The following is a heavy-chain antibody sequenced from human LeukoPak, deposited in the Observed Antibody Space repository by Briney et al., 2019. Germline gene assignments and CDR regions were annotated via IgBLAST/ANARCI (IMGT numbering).Heavy chain of an antibody. D-gene: IGHD2-21*02. V-gene: IGHV4-30-2*01. CDR2: IYHSGST. Sequence: SETLSLTCAVSGGSISSGGYSWSWIRQPPGKGPEWIGYIYHSGSTYYNPSLKSRVTISVDRSKNQFSLKLSSVTAADTAVYYCARVQHIVVVTASHAFDIWGQGTMVTVSS. CDR1: GGSISSGGYS. J-gene: IGHJ3*02. CDR3: ARVQHIVVVTASHAFDI.